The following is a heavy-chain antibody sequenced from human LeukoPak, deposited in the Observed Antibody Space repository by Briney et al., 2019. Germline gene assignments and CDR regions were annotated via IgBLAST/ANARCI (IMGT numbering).Heavy chain of an antibody. D-gene: IGHD3-10*01. Sequence: ASVKVSCKASGYTFTSYGISWVRQAPGQGLEWMGWISGYNGNTNYAQKLQGRVTMTRDASISTAYMELSRLRSDDTAVYYCARDIYGSGSSNAFDYWGQGTLVTVSS. CDR1: GYTFTSYG. V-gene: IGHV1-18*01. CDR2: ISGYNGNT. CDR3: ARDIYGSGSSNAFDY. J-gene: IGHJ4*02.